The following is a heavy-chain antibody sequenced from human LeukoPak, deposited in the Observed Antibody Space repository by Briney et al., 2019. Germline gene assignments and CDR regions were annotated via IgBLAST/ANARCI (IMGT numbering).Heavy chain of an antibody. D-gene: IGHD4-17*01. CDR1: GFTFSSYA. CDR2: ISYDGSNK. J-gene: IGHJ5*02. CDR3: ARGFYGDYRGNWFDP. V-gene: IGHV3-30*04. Sequence: GRSLRLSCAASGFTFSSYAMHWVRQAPGKGLEWVAVISYDGSNKYYADSVKGRFTISRDNSKNTLYLQMNSLRAEDTAVYYCARGFYGDYRGNWFDPWGQGTLVTVSS.